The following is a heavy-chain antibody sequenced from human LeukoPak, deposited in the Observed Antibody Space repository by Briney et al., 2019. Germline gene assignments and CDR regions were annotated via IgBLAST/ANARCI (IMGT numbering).Heavy chain of an antibody. CDR1: GGSFSGYY. V-gene: IGHV4-34*01. CDR2: INHSGST. CDR3: VATWFVGVRGVDQYYFDY. D-gene: IGHD3-10*01. J-gene: IGHJ4*02. Sequence: PSETLSLTRAVYGGSFSGYYWSWIRQPPGKGLEWIGEINHSGSTNYNPSLKSRVTISVDTSKNQFSLKLSSVTAADTAVYYCVATWFVGVRGVDQYYFDYWGQGTLVTVSS.